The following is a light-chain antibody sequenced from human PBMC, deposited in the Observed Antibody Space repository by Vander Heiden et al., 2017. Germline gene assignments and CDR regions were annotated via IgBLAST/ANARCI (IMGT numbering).Light chain of an antibody. J-gene: IGLJ1*01. CDR1: SSNIGSNT. V-gene: IGLV1-44*01. Sequence: QSVLTQPPSASGTPGPRVTISCSGSSSNIGSNTVNWFQQLPGTAPKLLIYSNNQRPSGVPDRFSGSKSGTSASLAIRGLQSEDEADDFCAAWDDSLNSCYVFGTGTKVTVL. CDR3: AAWDDSLNSCYV. CDR2: SNN.